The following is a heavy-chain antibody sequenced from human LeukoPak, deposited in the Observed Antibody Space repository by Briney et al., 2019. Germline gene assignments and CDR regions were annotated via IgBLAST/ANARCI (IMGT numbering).Heavy chain of an antibody. Sequence: SETLSLTCTVSGGSINNYYWSWIRQPPGKGLELIGYIYYSGSTNYNPSLKSRVTISVDTSKNQFSLNLSSLTAADTAVYYCARHRGSGYPYFDYWGQGTLVTVSS. J-gene: IGHJ4*02. CDR2: IYYSGST. CDR1: GGSINNYY. D-gene: IGHD3-22*01. CDR3: ARHRGSGYPYFDY. V-gene: IGHV4-59*01.